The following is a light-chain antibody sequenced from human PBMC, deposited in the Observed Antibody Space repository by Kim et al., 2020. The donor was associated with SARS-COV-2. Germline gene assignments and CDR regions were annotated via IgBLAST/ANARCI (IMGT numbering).Light chain of an antibody. J-gene: IGKJ1*01. V-gene: IGKV3-11*01. Sequence: DIVLTQSPATLSLSPGERATLSCRASQSVSSYLAWYQQKPGQAPRLLIHDASNRATGIPARFSGSGSGTEFSLTISSLESEDFAVYYCQHRSNWPPTFGQGTKVDIK. CDR2: DAS. CDR3: QHRSNWPPT. CDR1: QSVSSY.